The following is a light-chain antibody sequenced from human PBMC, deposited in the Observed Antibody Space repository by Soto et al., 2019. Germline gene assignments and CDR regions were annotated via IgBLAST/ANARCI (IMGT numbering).Light chain of an antibody. CDR3: CSYATSSFV. CDR2: EVS. Sequence: QSVLTQHASVSGSPGQSITISCSGTSSDVGGYNLVSWYQQHPGRAPKLLIYEVSQRPSGVSSRFSGSKSGNTATLTISGVQPEDEADYHCCSYATSSFVFGTGTKVTVL. V-gene: IGLV2-23*02. CDR1: SSDVGGYNL. J-gene: IGLJ1*01.